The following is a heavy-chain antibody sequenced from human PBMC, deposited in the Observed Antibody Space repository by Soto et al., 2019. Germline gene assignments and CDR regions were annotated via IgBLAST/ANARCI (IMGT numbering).Heavy chain of an antibody. CDR3: ARDQDYGDYRFDY. D-gene: IGHD4-17*01. CDR1: GFTFSSYA. CDR2: ISYDGSNK. Sequence: GGSLRLSCAASGFTFSSYAMHWVRQAPGKGLEWVAVISYDGSNKYYADSVKGRFTISRDNSKNTLYLQMNSLRAEDTAVYYCARDQDYGDYRFDYWGQGTLVTVSS. J-gene: IGHJ4*02. V-gene: IGHV3-30-3*01.